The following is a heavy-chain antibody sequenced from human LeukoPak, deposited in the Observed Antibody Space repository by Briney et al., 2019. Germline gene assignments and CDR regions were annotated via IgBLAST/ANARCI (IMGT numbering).Heavy chain of an antibody. CDR2: ISGSGGST. D-gene: IGHD3-22*01. V-gene: IGHV3-23*01. CDR3: AKDATYYYDSSGYHALGYFDY. J-gene: IGHJ4*02. Sequence: GGSLRLSCAASGFTFRSYAMSWVRQAPGKGLEWVSAISGSGGSTYYADSVKGRFTISRDNSKNTLYLQMNSLRAEDTAVYYCAKDATYYYDSSGYHALGYFDYWGQGTLVTVSS. CDR1: GFTFRSYA.